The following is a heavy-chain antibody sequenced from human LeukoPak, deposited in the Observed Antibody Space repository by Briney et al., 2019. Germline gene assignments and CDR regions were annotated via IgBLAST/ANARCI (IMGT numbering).Heavy chain of an antibody. D-gene: IGHD3-3*01. CDR2: ISHDGSNK. CDR3: AKDLFYDFWSGPSSYGMDV. CDR1: GFTFSSYG. Sequence: GGSLRLSCAASGFTFSSYGMHWVRQAPGKGLEWVAVISHDGSNKYYADSVKGRFTISRDNSKNTLYLQMNSLRAEDTAVYYCAKDLFYDFWSGPSSYGMDVWGQGATVTVSS. J-gene: IGHJ6*02. V-gene: IGHV3-30*18.